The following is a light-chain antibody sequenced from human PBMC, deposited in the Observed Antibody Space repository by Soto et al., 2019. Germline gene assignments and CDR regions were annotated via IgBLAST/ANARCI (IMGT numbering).Light chain of an antibody. V-gene: IGKV3-20*01. CDR3: QQYGSSPLYT. J-gene: IGKJ2*01. CDR1: QSVSSSY. CDR2: GAS. Sequence: EIVLTQSPGTLSLSPGERATLSCRASQSVSSSYLAWYQQKPGQAPRLLIYGASSRATGIPDRFSGSGSGTDLTLTISRMETEDFEVYYCQQYGSSPLYTFGQGTKLEIK.